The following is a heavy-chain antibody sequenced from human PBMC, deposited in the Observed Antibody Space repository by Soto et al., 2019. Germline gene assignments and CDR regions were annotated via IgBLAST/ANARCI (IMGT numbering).Heavy chain of an antibody. CDR2: ISVGGGDT. J-gene: IGHJ4*02. CDR3: AKDQGVAVAGTGFDY. D-gene: IGHD6-19*01. V-gene: IGHV3-74*01. Sequence: GGSLRLSCAASGFTLSDYWMHWVRQVPGKGLVWVSRISVGGGDTYYADSVKGRFTISRDNSKNTLYLQMDSLRAEDTAVYYCAKDQGVAVAGTGFDYWGQGTLVTVSS. CDR1: GFTLSDYW.